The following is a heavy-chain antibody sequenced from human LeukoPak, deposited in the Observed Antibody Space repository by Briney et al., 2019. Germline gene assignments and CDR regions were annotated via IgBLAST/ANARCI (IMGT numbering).Heavy chain of an antibody. CDR1: GFALSTRGMC. V-gene: IGHV2-70*11. CDR2: LDWDDDK. CDR3: ARIRGGGFDY. D-gene: IGHD3-16*01. J-gene: IGHJ4*02. Sequence: SGPTLVNPTQTLTLTCTFSGFALSTRGMCVSWVRHPPGKALEWLARLDWDDDKYYSTSLKTRLTISKDTSKNQVVPTMTNMDPVDTATYYCARIRGGGFDYWGQGTLVTVSS.